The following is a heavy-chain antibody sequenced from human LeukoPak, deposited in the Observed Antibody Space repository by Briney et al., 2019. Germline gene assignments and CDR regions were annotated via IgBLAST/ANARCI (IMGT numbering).Heavy chain of an antibody. D-gene: IGHD2-15*01. V-gene: IGHV3-33*01. J-gene: IGHJ5*02. CDR2: IWYDGSNK. Sequence: GRSLRLSCAASGFTFSSYGMHWVRQAPGKGLEWVAVIWYDGSNKYYADSVKGRFTISRDNSKNTLYLQMNSLRAEDTAVYYCARDIPYGGNPRQFDPWGQGTLVTVSS. CDR3: ARDIPYGGNPRQFDP. CDR1: GFTFSSYG.